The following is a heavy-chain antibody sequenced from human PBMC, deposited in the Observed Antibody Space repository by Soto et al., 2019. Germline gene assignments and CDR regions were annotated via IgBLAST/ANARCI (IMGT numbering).Heavy chain of an antibody. CDR2: IKSKTDGGTT. J-gene: IGHJ3*02. V-gene: IGHV3-15*01. Sequence: EVQLVESGGGLVKPGGSLRLSCAASGFTFSNARMSWVRQAPGKGLEWVGRIKSKTDGGTTDYAAPVKGRFTISRDDSKNTLYLQMNSLKTEDTAVYYCTTDFPYDYIWGSYRYLDAFDIWGQGTMVTVSS. D-gene: IGHD3-16*02. CDR1: GFTFSNAR. CDR3: TTDFPYDYIWGSYRYLDAFDI.